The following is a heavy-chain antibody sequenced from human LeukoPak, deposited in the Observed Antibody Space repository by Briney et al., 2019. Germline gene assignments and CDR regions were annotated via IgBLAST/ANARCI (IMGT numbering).Heavy chain of an antibody. CDR1: VYSFTTYG. V-gene: IGHV1-18*01. CDR2: VGPYNGNT. D-gene: IGHD3-22*01. J-gene: IGHJ3*01. CDR3: AREGGHYYDA. Sequence: ASLKVSCTASVYSFTTYGITWVRQAPGQGLEWMGWVGPYNGNTNYAQHLQGTVTMTTDTSTTTAYMELRSLRSDDTAIYYCAREGGHYYDAWGQGTMVTVSS.